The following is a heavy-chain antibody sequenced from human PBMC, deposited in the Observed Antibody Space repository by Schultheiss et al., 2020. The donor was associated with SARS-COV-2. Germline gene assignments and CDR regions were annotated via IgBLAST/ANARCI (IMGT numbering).Heavy chain of an antibody. CDR3: ARDQGRGSGWYAH. J-gene: IGHJ4*02. D-gene: IGHD6-19*01. CDR1: GYSISSGYY. CDR2: IYYSGST. Sequence: SQTLSLTCTVSGYSISSGYYWGWIRQPTGKGLEWIGYIYYSGSTNYNPSLKSRVTISVDTSKNQFSLKLSSVTAADTAVYYCARDQGRGSGWYAHWGQGTLVTVSS. V-gene: IGHV4-61*01.